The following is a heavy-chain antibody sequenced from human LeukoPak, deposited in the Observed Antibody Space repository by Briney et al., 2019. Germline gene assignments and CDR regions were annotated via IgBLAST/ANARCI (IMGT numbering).Heavy chain of an antibody. D-gene: IGHD5/OR15-5a*01. V-gene: IGHV3-23*01. Sequence: GGSLRLSCAASGFTFSITGMTWVRQAPGKGLEWVSTISPSGENTHYPDSVKGRFTISRDNSKNTLSLEINGLRVDDTAVYYCARDAGGVWPFDYWGQGTRVTVSS. J-gene: IGHJ4*02. CDR2: ISPSGENT. CDR3: ARDAGGVWPFDY. CDR1: GFTFSITG.